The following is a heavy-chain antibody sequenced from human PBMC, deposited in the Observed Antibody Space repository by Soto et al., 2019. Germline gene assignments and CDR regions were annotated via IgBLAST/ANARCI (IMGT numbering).Heavy chain of an antibody. CDR2: ISSNGGST. CDR3: ARSDHDYGDYYYYYYYMDV. V-gene: IGHV3-64*01. J-gene: IGHJ6*03. CDR1: GFTFSSYA. Sequence: GGSLRLSCAASGFTFSSYAMHWVRQAPGKGLEYVSAISSNGGSTYYANSVKGRFTISRDNSKNTRYLQMGSLRAEDMAVYYCARSDHDYGDYYYYYYYMDVWGKGTTVTVSS. D-gene: IGHD4-17*01.